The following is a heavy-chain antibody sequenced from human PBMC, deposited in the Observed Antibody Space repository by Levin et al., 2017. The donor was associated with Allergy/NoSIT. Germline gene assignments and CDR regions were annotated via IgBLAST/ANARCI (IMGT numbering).Heavy chain of an antibody. CDR3: AAYGSGSYPLDY. CDR2: INSDGSST. CDR1: GFTFSSYW. V-gene: IGHV3-74*01. D-gene: IGHD3-10*01. J-gene: IGHJ4*02. Sequence: LSLTCAASGFTFSSYWMHWVRQAPGKGLMWVSRINSDGSSTSYADSVKGRFTISRDNAKNTLYLQMNSLRAEDTAVYYCAAYGSGSYPLDYWGQGTLVTVSS.